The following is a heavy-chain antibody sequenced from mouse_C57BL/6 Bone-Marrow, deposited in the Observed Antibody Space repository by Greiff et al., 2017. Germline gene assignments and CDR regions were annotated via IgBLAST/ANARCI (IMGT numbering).Heavy chain of an antibody. Sequence: EVKLMESGGDLVKPGGSLKLSCAASGFPFSSYGMSWVRQTPDKRLEWVATISSGGSYTYYPDSVKGRFTISRDNAKNTLYLQMSSLKSEDTAMYYCARHRSMDYWGQGTSVTVSS. J-gene: IGHJ4*01. CDR2: ISSGGSYT. CDR1: GFPFSSYG. CDR3: ARHRSMDY. V-gene: IGHV5-6*01.